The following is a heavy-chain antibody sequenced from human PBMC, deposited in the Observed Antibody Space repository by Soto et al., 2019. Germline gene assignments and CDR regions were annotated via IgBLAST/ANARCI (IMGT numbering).Heavy chain of an antibody. D-gene: IGHD2-15*01. V-gene: IGHV3-23*01. CDR2: ISGSDGST. CDR3: AKSKVEDDAFDI. Sequence: GGSLRLSCAASGFTFSSYAMSWVRQAPGKGLEWVSAISGSDGSTYYADSVKGRFTISRDNSKNTLYLQMNSLRAEDTAVYYCAKSKVEDDAFDIWGQGTMVTVSS. CDR1: GFTFSSYA. J-gene: IGHJ3*02.